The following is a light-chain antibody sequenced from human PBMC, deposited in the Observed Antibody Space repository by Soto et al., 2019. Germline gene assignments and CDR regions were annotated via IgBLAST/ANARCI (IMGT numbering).Light chain of an antibody. CDR1: QSVTSNY. J-gene: IGKJ2*01. CDR3: QQYGSSLYT. CDR2: AAS. Sequence: EIVLTQSPGTLSLSPGERATLSCRASQSVTSNYSAWYQQKPGQAPRILIFAASSRATGIPDRFSGSGSGTDFTLTINRLEPEDFAVYYCQQYGSSLYTFGQGTKVDI. V-gene: IGKV3-20*01.